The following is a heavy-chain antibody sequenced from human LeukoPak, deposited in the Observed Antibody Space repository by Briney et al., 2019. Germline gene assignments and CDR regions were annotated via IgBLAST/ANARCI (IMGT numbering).Heavy chain of an antibody. D-gene: IGHD1-7*01. Sequence: SSETLSLTCAVSGGSISSGGYSWSWIRQPPGKGLEWIGYIYHSGSIYYNPSLKSRVTISVDRSKNQFSLKLSSVTAADTAVYYCVGWNWDYRGFDPWGQGTLVTVSS. J-gene: IGHJ5*02. CDR1: GGSISSGGYS. CDR2: IYHSGSI. V-gene: IGHV4-30-2*01. CDR3: VGWNWDYRGFDP.